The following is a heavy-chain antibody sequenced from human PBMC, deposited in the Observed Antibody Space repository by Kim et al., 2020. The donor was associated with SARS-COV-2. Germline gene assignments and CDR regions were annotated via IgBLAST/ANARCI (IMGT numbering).Heavy chain of an antibody. J-gene: IGHJ4*02. CDR1: GFTFSSYS. Sequence: GGSLRLSCAASGFTFSSYSMNWVRQAPGKGLEWVSYISSSSSTLYYADSVKGRFTISRDNAKNSLYLQMNSLRDEDTAVYYCARDCVDYYDSSGYPVLPGDFDYWGQGTLVTVSS. CDR2: ISSSSSTL. D-gene: IGHD3-22*01. V-gene: IGHV3-48*02. CDR3: ARDCVDYYDSSGYPVLPGDFDY.